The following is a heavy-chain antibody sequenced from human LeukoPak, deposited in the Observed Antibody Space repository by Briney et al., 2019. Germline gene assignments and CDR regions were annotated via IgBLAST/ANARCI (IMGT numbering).Heavy chain of an antibody. V-gene: IGHV3-23*01. Sequence: GGSLRPSCAPSGSTFTTNGTSWDRQAPGKGLEWVSIVSGGGVNTYYVDSVRGRFTISRDNSKNTLYLQMNSLRVEDTAVYYCAKGHTDYGTGFDLWGQGTLLIVSS. CDR1: GSTFTTNG. D-gene: IGHD3-16*01. CDR2: VSGGGVNT. CDR3: AKGHTDYGTGFDL. J-gene: IGHJ4*02.